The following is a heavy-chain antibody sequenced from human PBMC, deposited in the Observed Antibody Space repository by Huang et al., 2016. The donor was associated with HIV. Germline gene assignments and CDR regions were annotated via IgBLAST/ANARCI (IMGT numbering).Heavy chain of an antibody. CDR3: ARDFGDTGIAFKAFDL. Sequence: EVQLVESGGGLVKPGGSLRLSCAASGFAFNTYIMNWGRQAPGKGLEGVSSITVGSTYVYYADAVEGRFTISRDNAKKLLYLQMNSLRAEDTAIFYCARDFGDTGIAFKAFDLWGQGTMVTVSP. CDR1: GFAFNTYI. V-gene: IGHV3-21*01. D-gene: IGHD5-18*01. J-gene: IGHJ3*01. CDR2: ITVGSTYV.